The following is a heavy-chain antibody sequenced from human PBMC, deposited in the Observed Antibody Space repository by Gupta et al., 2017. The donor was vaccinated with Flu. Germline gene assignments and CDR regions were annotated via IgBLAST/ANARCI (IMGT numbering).Heavy chain of an antibody. Sequence: EVQLVESGGGLVQPGGSLRLSCVAYGFTFRRYDMNWVRQVPGKGLEWVAYTTTSGYTTHYADSVKGRFTISRDNARNSLFLQMNRLRVEDTALYYCARRAVMITGDDDYWGQGTLVTVSS. V-gene: IGHV3-48*03. J-gene: IGHJ1*01. CDR1: GFTFRRYD. CDR2: TTTSGYTT. CDR3: ARRAVMITGDDDY. D-gene: IGHD3-16*01.